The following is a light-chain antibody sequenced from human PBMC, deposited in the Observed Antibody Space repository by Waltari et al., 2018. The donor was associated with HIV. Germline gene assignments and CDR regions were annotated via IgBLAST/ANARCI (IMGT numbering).Light chain of an antibody. CDR2: DVS. CDR1: RSDVGVSTY. V-gene: IGLV2-11*01. Sequence: QSALTQPRSVSASPGQSVPLPCTGTRSDVGVSTYVSWYQQPPGKAPKLMIYDVSKRPSGVPDRFSGSKSGNTASLTISGLQAEDEADYYCCSYAGSYTWVFGGGTKLTVL. CDR3: CSYAGSYTWV. J-gene: IGLJ3*02.